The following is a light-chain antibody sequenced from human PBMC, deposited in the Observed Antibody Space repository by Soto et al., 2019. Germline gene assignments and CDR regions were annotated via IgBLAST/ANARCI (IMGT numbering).Light chain of an antibody. CDR3: QQYGSSPPT. V-gene: IGKV3-20*01. CDR2: EAS. J-gene: IGKJ1*01. Sequence: EIVLTQSPGTLSLSPGERSTLSCRASQRVSSSYVAWYQQKPGQAPRLLIYEASIRAIVIPDRFSGSGSGTDFTLTISRLEAEHYAVYHCQQYGSSPPTFGQGSKVEIK. CDR1: QRVSSSY.